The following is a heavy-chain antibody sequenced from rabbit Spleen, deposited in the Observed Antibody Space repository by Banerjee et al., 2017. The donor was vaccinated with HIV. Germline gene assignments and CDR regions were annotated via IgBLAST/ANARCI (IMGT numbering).Heavy chain of an antibody. J-gene: IGHJ3*01. D-gene: IGHD1-1*01. CDR1: GFSFSSGYY. V-gene: IGHV1S45*01. CDR3: ARDLVAVIGWNSSL. Sequence: QEQVKETGGGLVQPGGTLTLTCTVSGFSFSSGYYMCWFRQAPGKGPEWIGCIYTGSGSTYYANWAKGRFTVSKPSSTTVTLQMTSLTAADTATYFCARDLVAVIGWNSSLWGQGTLVTVS. CDR2: IYTGSGST.